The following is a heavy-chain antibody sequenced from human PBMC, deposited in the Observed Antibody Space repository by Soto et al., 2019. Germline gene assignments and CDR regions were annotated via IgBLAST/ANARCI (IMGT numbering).Heavy chain of an antibody. CDR3: TSSYSTSSSPDY. D-gene: IGHD6-6*01. CDR2: VYHSGST. J-gene: IGHJ4*02. V-gene: IGHV4-59*01. Sequence: PSETLSLTCSVSGGPMRNYYWNWIRQPPGRGLEWIGYVYHSGSTNYNPSLKSRVSMSVDVSRNHFSLTLHSVTAADTGVYFCTSSYSTSSSPDYWGQGTLVTVSS. CDR1: GGPMRNYY.